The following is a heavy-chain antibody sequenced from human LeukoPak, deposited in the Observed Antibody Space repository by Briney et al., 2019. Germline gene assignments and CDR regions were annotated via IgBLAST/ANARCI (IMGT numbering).Heavy chain of an antibody. J-gene: IGHJ4*02. D-gene: IGHD1-26*01. CDR3: ARVVPRGGNDF. V-gene: IGHV4-34*01. Sequence: NTSETLSLTCAVYGGSFSDSFWSWIRQPPGKGLEWIGEINHSGSTNYNPSLKSRVTISVDTSKNQFSLKLNSVTAADTAVYYCARVVPRGGNDFWGQGTLVTVSS. CDR2: INHSGST. CDR1: GGSFSDSF.